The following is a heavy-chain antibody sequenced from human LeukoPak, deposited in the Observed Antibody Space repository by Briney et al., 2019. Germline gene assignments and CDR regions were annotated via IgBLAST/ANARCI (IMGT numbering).Heavy chain of an antibody. Sequence: ASETLSLTCTVSGGSISSYYWSWIRQPPGKGLEWIGYIYYSGSTNYNPSLKSRVTISVDTSKNQFSLKLSSVTAADTAVYYCARGTGWPQFDYWGQGTLVTVSS. J-gene: IGHJ4*02. CDR3: ARGTGWPQFDY. V-gene: IGHV4-59*01. CDR2: IYYSGST. CDR1: GGSISSYY. D-gene: IGHD6-19*01.